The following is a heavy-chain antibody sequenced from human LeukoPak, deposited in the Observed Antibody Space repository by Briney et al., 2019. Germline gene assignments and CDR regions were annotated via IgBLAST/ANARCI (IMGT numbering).Heavy chain of an antibody. Sequence: GGSLRLSCAASGCTFSNYCWTWFRQPPGKDLEWVGNIKYDGSDKYYVDLVNGGSTFSRDNAKHLLLLLMNSLRVERTAIYYCARDYVWGSSESDYWGQGSLVTDSS. CDR2: IKYDGSDK. D-gene: IGHD7-27*01. J-gene: IGHJ4*02. CDR3: ARDYVWGSSESDY. V-gene: IGHV3-7*01. CDR1: GCTFSNYC.